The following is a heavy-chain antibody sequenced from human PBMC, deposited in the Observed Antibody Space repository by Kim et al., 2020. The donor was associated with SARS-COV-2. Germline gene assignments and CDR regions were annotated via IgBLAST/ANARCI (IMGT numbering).Heavy chain of an antibody. V-gene: IGHV1-69*13. CDR2: IIPIFGTA. D-gene: IGHD3-22*01. Sequence: SVKVSCKASGGTFSSYAISWVRQAPGQGLEWMGGIIPIFGTANYAQKFQGRVTITADESTSTAYMELSSLRSEDTAVYYCARDLNYYDKDAGGYYFDYWGQGTLVTVSS. CDR1: GGTFSSYA. J-gene: IGHJ4*02. CDR3: ARDLNYYDKDAGGYYFDY.